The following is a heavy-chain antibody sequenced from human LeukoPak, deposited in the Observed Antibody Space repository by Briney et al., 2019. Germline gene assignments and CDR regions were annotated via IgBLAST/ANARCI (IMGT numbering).Heavy chain of an antibody. D-gene: IGHD1-14*01. V-gene: IGHV3-30*01. CDR3: ARGQTPCPRTCLDY. CDR1: GFTFSSYA. CDR2: ISYDGSNK. J-gene: IGHJ4*02. Sequence: GGSLRLSCAASGFTFSSYAMHWVRQAPGKGLEWVAVISYDGSNKYYADSVKGRFTISRDNSKNTLYLQMNSLRAEDTAVYYCARGQTPCPRTCLDYWGQGTLVTVSS.